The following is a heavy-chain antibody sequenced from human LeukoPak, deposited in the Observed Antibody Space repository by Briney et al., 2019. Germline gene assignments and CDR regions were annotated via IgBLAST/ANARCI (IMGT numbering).Heavy chain of an antibody. CDR1: GFTFSSYS. V-gene: IGHV3-21*01. J-gene: IGHJ4*02. CDR2: ISSSSSYI. Sequence: GGSLRLSCAASGFTFSSYSMNWVRQAPGKGLEWVSSISSSSSYIYYADSVRGRFTISRDNAKNSLYLQMNSLRAEDTAVYYCARGPGKDFWSGYSDYWGQGTLVTVSS. D-gene: IGHD3-3*01. CDR3: ARGPGKDFWSGYSDY.